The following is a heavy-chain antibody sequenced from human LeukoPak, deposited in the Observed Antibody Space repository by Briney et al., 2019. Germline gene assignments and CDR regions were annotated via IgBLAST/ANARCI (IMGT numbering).Heavy chain of an antibody. D-gene: IGHD5-12*01. J-gene: IGHJ6*03. V-gene: IGHV3-64*01. CDR3: ARDGGPGGYSGYGVGSYYYYYMDV. Sequence: GGSLRLSCAASGFTFSSYAMHWVRQAPGKGLEYVSAISSNGGSTYYANSVKGRFTISRDNSKNTLYLQMGSLRAEDMAVYYCARDGGPGGYSGYGVGSYYYYYMDVWGKGTTVTISS. CDR1: GFTFSSYA. CDR2: ISSNGGST.